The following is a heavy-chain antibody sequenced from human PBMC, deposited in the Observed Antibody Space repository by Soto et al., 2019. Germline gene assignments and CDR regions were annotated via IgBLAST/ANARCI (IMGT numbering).Heavy chain of an antibody. CDR2: IIPIFGTA. Sequence: SVKVSCKASGGTFSSYAISWVRQAPGQGLEWMGGIIPIFGTANYAQKFQGRVTITADESTSTAYMELSSLRSEDTAVYYCARLDGRLYSSGWFDYWGQGTLGTVSS. CDR1: GGTFSSYA. V-gene: IGHV1-69*13. J-gene: IGHJ4*02. CDR3: ARLDGRLYSSGWFDY. D-gene: IGHD6-19*01.